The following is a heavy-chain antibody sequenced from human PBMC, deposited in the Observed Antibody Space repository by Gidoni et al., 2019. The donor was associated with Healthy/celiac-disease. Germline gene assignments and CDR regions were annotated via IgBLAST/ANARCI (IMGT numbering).Heavy chain of an antibody. CDR1: GFTVSSNY. CDR3: ARDLMVRGVINDY. D-gene: IGHD3-10*01. J-gene: IGHJ4*02. Sequence: EVQLVESGGGLIQPGGSLRLSCAASGFTVSSNYMSWVRQAPGKGLEWVSVIDSGGSTYYADSVKGRFTISRDNSKNTLYLQMNSLRAEDTAVYYCARDLMVRGVINDYWGQGTLVTVSS. CDR2: IDSGGST. V-gene: IGHV3-53*01.